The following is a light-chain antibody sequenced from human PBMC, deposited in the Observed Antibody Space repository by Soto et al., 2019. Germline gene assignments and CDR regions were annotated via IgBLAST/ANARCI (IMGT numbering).Light chain of an antibody. CDR1: QSVGGD. CDR3: QQYGSSPWT. V-gene: IGKV3-20*01. J-gene: IGKJ1*01. CDR2: GAS. Sequence: PGERATLSCRASQSVGGDLAWYQRKPGQAPRLLIYGASSRAPGIPDRFSGSGSGTDFTLTISRLEPEDFAVYYCQQYGSSPWTFGQGTKVDIK.